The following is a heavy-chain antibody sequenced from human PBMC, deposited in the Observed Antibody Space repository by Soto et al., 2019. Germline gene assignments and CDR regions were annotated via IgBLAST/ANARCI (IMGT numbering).Heavy chain of an antibody. J-gene: IGHJ5*02. V-gene: IGHV4-31*03. CDR2: IYYSGST. CDR1: GGSISSGGYY. CDR3: ARGIITGTENWFDP. Sequence: SETLSLTCTVSGGSISSGGYYWSWIRQHPGKGLEWIGYIYYSGSTYYNPSLKSRVTISVDTSKNQFSLKLSSVTAADTAVYYCARGIITGTENWFDPWGQGTLVTVSS. D-gene: IGHD1-20*01.